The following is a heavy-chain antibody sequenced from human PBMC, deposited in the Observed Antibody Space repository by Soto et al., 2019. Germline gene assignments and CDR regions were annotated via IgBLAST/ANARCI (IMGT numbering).Heavy chain of an antibody. CDR3: ARGGDIVVVQAAIGGESFDY. D-gene: IGHD2-2*02. Sequence: QVQLVQSGAEVKKPGASVKVSCKASGYTFTGYYMQWVRQAPGQGLEWIGWINPNSGGTNYAQKFQGWVTMTRDTSISTAYMELSRLRSDDTAVYYCARGGDIVVVQAAIGGESFDYWGQGTLVTVSS. V-gene: IGHV1-2*04. CDR1: GYTFTGYY. J-gene: IGHJ4*02. CDR2: INPNSGGT.